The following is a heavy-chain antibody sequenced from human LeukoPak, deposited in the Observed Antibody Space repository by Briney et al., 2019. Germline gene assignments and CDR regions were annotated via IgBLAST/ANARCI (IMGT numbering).Heavy chain of an antibody. V-gene: IGHV4-61*01. CDR3: ASDYGDYVFDY. CDR1: GGSVSSGSYY. Sequence: SETLSLTCTVSGGSVSSGSYYRSWIRQPPGKGLEWIGYIYYSGSTNYNPSLKSRVTISVDTSKNRFSLKLSSVTAADTAVYYCASDYGDYVFDYWGQGTLVTVSS. CDR2: IYYSGST. J-gene: IGHJ4*02. D-gene: IGHD4-17*01.